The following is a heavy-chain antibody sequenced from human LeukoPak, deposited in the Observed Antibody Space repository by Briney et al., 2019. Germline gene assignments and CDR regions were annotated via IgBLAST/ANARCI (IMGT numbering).Heavy chain of an antibody. D-gene: IGHD3-9*01. CDR2: ISSSSSYI. Sequence: GGSLRLSCAASGFTFSSYSMNWVRQAPGKGLEWVSSISSSSSYIYYADSVKGRFTISRDNAKNSLYLQMNSLRAEDTAVYYCAGDLRYFDWLIHWGQGTLVTVSS. CDR1: GFTFSSYS. CDR3: AGDLRYFDWLIH. V-gene: IGHV3-21*01. J-gene: IGHJ4*02.